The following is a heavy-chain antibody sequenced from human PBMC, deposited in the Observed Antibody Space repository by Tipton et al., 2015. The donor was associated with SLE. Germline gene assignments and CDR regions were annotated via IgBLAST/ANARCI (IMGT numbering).Heavy chain of an antibody. CDR2: ITWNGGSP. CDR1: GFTFGDFG. J-gene: IGHJ6*02. D-gene: IGHD6-19*01. Sequence: SLRLSCTASGFTFGDFGMSWVRQAPGKGLEWVSGITWNGGSPAYADSVKGRFTISRDNAKNSLYLQMNGLRAEDTALYYCARDRIALAWTSMCVLGQRTAVTVSS. CDR3: ARDRIALAWTSMCV. V-gene: IGHV3-20*04.